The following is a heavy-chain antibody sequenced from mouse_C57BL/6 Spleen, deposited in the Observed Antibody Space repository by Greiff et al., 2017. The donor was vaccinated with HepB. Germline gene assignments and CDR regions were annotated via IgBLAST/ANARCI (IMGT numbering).Heavy chain of an antibody. CDR1: GYTFTNYW. D-gene: IGHD3-1*01. CDR2: IYPGGGYT. CDR3: ARGGAYYFDY. Sequence: VQLQQSGAELVRPGTSVKMSCKVSGYTFTNYWIGWAKQRPGHGLEWIGDIYPGGGYTNYNEKFKGNATLTADKSSSTAYMQFSSLTSEDSAIYYCARGGAYYFDYWGQGTTLTVSS. V-gene: IGHV1-63*01. J-gene: IGHJ2*01.